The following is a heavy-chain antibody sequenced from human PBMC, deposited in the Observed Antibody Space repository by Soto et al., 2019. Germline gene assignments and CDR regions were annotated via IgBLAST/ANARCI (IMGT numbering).Heavy chain of an antibody. Sequence: PSETLSLTCNVSGDSITTDGYSWSWIRQPPGKGLEWIGYIYHTGTAYYNPSLKSRVTLSVDRSKNQFSLSLSSMTAADTAVYYCERQAWERNFHFWCQGNFLTVSS. CDR3: ERQAWERNFHF. J-gene: IGHJ4*02. D-gene: IGHD1-26*01. V-gene: IGHV4-30-2*01. CDR1: GDSITTDGYS. CDR2: IYHTGTA.